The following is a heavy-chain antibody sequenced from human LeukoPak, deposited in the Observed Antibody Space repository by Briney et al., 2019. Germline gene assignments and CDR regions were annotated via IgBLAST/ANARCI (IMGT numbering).Heavy chain of an antibody. D-gene: IGHD2-2*01. CDR2: ITSSGATT. CDR3: ARSPTSWYFDY. V-gene: IGHV3-23*01. Sequence: GGSLRLSCAASGFTFSGHGMNWVRQAPGKGLEWVSGITSSGATTYYTDSVKGRFTISRDNSKNTLYLQMNSLRAEDTAVYYCARSPTSWYFDYWGQGTLVTVSS. J-gene: IGHJ4*02. CDR1: GFTFSGHG.